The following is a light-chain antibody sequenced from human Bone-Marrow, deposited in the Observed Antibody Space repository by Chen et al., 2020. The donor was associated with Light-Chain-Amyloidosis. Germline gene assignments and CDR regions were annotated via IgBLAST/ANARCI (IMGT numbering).Light chain of an antibody. V-gene: IGLV3-21*02. J-gene: IGLJ3*02. CDR1: NIGSTS. Sequence: SYVLPQPSSVSVAPGQTATLACGGNNIGSTSVPWYQQTPGQAPPLVDYDDSDRPSVIPERLSGSNSGNTATLTSSRVEAGDEADYYCQVWDRSSDRPVFGGGTKLTVL. CDR3: QVWDRSSDRPV. CDR2: DDS.